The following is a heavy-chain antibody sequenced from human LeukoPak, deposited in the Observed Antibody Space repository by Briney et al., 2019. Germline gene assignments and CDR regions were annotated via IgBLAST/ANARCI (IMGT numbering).Heavy chain of an antibody. V-gene: IGHV1-46*01. CDR2: INLNAVTT. D-gene: IGHD6-25*01. CDR3: AREGPAEAKTFDY. Sequence: ASVKVSCKASGYTFTNYYIHWMRQAPGQGLEWVGIINLNAVTTRYAQKFQGRITVTRDTSTSTVYMELSSLRSEDTAVYFCAREGPAEAKTFDYWAREPWSSSPQ. CDR1: GYTFTNYY. J-gene: IGHJ4*02.